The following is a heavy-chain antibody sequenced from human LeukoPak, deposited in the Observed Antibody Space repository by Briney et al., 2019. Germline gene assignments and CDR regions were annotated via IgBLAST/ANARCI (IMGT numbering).Heavy chain of an antibody. D-gene: IGHD5-18*01. Sequence: PSETLSLTCTVSGGSISSSSYYWGWIRQPPGKGLEWIGSIYYSGSTYYNPSLKSRVTISVDTSKNQFSLKLSSVTAADTAVYYCARGDTAMVMDYWGQGTLVTVSS. CDR1: GGSISSSSYY. CDR2: IYYSGST. J-gene: IGHJ4*02. CDR3: ARGDTAMVMDY. V-gene: IGHV4-39*01.